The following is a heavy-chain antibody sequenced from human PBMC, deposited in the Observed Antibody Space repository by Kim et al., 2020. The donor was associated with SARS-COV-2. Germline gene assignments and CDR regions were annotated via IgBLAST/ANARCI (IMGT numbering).Heavy chain of an antibody. CDR3: ARGSGYFLYGMDV. CDR1: GFTFSRFG. CDR2: IWYDGNNK. J-gene: IGHJ6*02. V-gene: IGHV3-33*01. Sequence: GGSLRLSCAASGFTFSRFGMHWVRQAPGKGLEWVAVIWYDGNNKYYIDSVKDRFTISRDKSKNRVYLQMNSLRAEDTAVYYCARGSGYFLYGMDVWGQGT. D-gene: IGHD3-9*01.